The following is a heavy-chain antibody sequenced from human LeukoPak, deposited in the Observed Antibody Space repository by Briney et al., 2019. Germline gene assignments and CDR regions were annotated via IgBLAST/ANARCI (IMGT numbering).Heavy chain of an antibody. J-gene: IGHJ6*02. V-gene: IGHV3-7*03. D-gene: IGHD1-14*01. CDR2: IREDGGEN. CDR1: GFTFANYW. CDR3: AAGSDRKMFERKVTYYYYGIDI. Sequence: PGGSLRLSCAASGFTFANYWVNWVPQAPGKGPEWVANIREDGGENNYADSVRDRFTISRDNAKNSLSLQMNRLRVEDTAIYYCAAGSDRKMFERKVTYYYYGIDIWGQGTTVTVSS.